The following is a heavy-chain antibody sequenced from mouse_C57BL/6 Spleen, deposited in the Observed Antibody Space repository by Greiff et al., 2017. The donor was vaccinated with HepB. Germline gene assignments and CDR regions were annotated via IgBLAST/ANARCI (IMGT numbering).Heavy chain of an antibody. CDR3: ARLSDSSGYKAMDY. J-gene: IGHJ4*01. V-gene: IGHV5-15*01. D-gene: IGHD3-2*02. Sequence: EVHLVESGGGLVQPGGSLKLSCAASGFTFSDYGMAWVRQAPRKGPEWVAFISNLAYSIYYADTVTGRFTISRENAKNTLYLEMSSLRSEDTAMYYCARLSDSSGYKAMDYWGQGTSVTVSS. CDR1: GFTFSDYG. CDR2: ISNLAYSI.